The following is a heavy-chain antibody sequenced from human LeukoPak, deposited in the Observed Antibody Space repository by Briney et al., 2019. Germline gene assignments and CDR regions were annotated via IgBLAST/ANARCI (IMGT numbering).Heavy chain of an antibody. CDR1: GLTLSTYA. D-gene: IGHD3-9*01. CDR2: ISSSSSYI. Sequence: GGSLRLSCAATGLTLSTYAMSWVRQSPGKGLEWVSSISSSSSYIYYADSVKGRFTISRDNAKNSLYLPMNSLRAEDTAVYYCARDGRHILTGYYTTDYWGQGTLVTVSS. J-gene: IGHJ4*02. CDR3: ARDGRHILTGYYTTDY. V-gene: IGHV3-21*01.